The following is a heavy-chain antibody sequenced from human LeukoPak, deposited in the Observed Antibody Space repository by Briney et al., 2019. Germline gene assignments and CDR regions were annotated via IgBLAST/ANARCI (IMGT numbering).Heavy chain of an antibody. CDR2: IIRGGSNK. D-gene: IGHD6-19*01. CDR1: GFTFSNYG. Sequence: GGSLRLSCVASGFTFSNYGMHWVRQAPGKGLEWVAVIIRGGSNKYYADSVRGRFTISRDNSKSTLYLQMNSLRGEDAAMYFCVREWLSYMDVWGQGTTVTVSS. CDR3: VREWLSYMDV. J-gene: IGHJ6*03. V-gene: IGHV3-30*03.